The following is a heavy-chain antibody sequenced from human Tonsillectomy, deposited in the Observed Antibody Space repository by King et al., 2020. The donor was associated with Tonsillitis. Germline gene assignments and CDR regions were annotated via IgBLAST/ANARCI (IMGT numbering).Heavy chain of an antibody. CDR1: GYTFTGYY. J-gene: IGHJ4*02. V-gene: IGHV1-2*02. CDR3: ERFSGSSCYSLYFDH. Sequence: VQLVESGAEVKKPGASVKVSCKASGYTFTGYYMHWARQAPGQGLEWMGWINPNSGGTNHAQKFQGRVTMTRDTSITTAYMEVSRLRSDDTAVYYCERFSGSSCYSLYFDHGGQGTLVTVSS. CDR2: INPNSGGT. D-gene: IGHD2-15*01.